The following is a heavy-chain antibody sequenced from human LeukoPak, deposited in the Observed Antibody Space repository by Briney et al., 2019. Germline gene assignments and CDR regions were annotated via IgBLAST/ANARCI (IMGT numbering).Heavy chain of an antibody. Sequence: GGSLRLSCAASGFSFSTYNMNWVRQAPGKGLEWVSSITSSSTYTFYADSVKGRFTISRDNARNTVYLQMNSLRAEDTAVYYCANDLGWIQLNLGRGQGTLVTVSS. CDR2: ITSSSTYT. J-gene: IGHJ4*02. CDR1: GFSFSTYN. D-gene: IGHD5-18*01. V-gene: IGHV3-21*04. CDR3: ANDLGWIQLNLG.